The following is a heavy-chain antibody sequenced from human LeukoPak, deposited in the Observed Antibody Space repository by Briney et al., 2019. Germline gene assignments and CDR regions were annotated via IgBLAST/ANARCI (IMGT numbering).Heavy chain of an antibody. Sequence: GASVKVSCKASGYTFTSYAMHWVRQAPGQRLEWMGWINAGNGNTKYSQKFQGRVTITRDTSASTAYMELSSLRSDGTAVYYCARGTSSVETTPDFDYWGQGTLVTVSS. V-gene: IGHV1-3*01. J-gene: IGHJ4*02. CDR2: INAGNGNT. D-gene: IGHD1-26*01. CDR3: ARGTSSVETTPDFDY. CDR1: GYTFTSYA.